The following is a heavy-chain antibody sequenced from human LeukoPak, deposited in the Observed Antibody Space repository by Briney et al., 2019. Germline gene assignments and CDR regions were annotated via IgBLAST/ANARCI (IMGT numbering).Heavy chain of an antibody. CDR2: IIPIFGTA. CDR1: GGTFSSYA. Sequence: ASVKVSCKASGGTFSSYAISWVRQAPGQGLEWMGGIIPIFGTANYAQKFQGRVTITADESTGTAYMELSSLRSEDTAVYYCATVSLWFGDEPLGGEYYFDYWGQGTLVTVSS. J-gene: IGHJ4*02. CDR3: ATVSLWFGDEPLGGEYYFDY. V-gene: IGHV1-69*01. D-gene: IGHD3-10*01.